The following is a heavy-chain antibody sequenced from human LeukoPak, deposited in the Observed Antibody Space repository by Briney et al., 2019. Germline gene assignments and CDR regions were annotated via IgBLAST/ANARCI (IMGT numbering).Heavy chain of an antibody. CDR3: ARGGVASAFMDV. V-gene: IGHV1-18*01. D-gene: IGHD2-15*01. CDR1: GYTFTGYG. J-gene: IGHJ6*04. CDR2: ITGYNDNT. Sequence: ASVKVSCKSSGYTFTGYGVTWVRQAPGQGLEWMGWITGYNDNTNYAQNLQGRLTMTADTSTTTSYMELRSLTSDDTAVYYCARGGVASAFMDVWGKRTTVTVSP.